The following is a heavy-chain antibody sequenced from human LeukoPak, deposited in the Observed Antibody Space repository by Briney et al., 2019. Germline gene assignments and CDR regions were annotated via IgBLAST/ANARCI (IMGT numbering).Heavy chain of an antibody. V-gene: IGHV3-23*01. CDR2: ISGSGGST. Sequence: GSLRLSCAASGFTFSSYAMSWVRQAPGKGLEWVSAISGSGGSTYYADSVKGRFTISRDNSKNTLYLQMNSLRAEDTALYYCAKQGYSYGFHPKMYGMDVWGQGTTVTVSS. CDR3: AKQGYSYGFHPKMYGMDV. J-gene: IGHJ6*02. D-gene: IGHD5-18*01. CDR1: GFTFSSYA.